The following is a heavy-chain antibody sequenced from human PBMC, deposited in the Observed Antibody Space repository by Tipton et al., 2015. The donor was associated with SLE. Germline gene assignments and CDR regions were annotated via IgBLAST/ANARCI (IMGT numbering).Heavy chain of an antibody. CDR2: ISYDGSNK. CDR1: GFTFSSYA. J-gene: IGHJ1*01. Sequence: RSLRLSCAASGFTFSSYAMHWVRQAPGKGLEWVAVISYDGSNKYSADSVKGRFTISRDNSKNTLYLQMSSLRGDDTAVYFCARANYSSSWAGDFWGQGTLVTVSS. D-gene: IGHD6-13*01. CDR3: ARANYSSSWAGDF. V-gene: IGHV3-30*14.